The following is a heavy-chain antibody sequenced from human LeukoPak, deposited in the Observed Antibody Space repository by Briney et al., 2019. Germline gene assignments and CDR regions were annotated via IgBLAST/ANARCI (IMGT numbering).Heavy chain of an antibody. V-gene: IGHV1-69*06. CDR3: ASSGWGGLWAVANDYYYYGMDV. D-gene: IGHD6-19*01. Sequence: LVKVSCKASGGTFSSYAISWVRQAPRQGLEWMGRIIPIFGTANYAQKFQGRVTITADKSTSTAYMELSSLRSEDTAVYYCASSGWGGLWAVANDYYYYGMDVWGKGTTVTVSS. J-gene: IGHJ6*04. CDR1: GGTFSSYA. CDR2: IIPIFGTA.